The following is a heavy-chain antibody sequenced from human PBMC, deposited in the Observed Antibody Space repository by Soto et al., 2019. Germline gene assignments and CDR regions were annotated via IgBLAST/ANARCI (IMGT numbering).Heavy chain of an antibody. J-gene: IGHJ3*02. Sequence: PSETLSLTCAVYGGSFSGYYWSWIRQPPGKGLEWIGEINHSGSTNYNPSLKSRVTISVDTSKNQFSLKLSSVTAADTAVYYCARGTRRITIFGVVITDAFDIWGQGTMVTVSS. CDR2: INHSGST. V-gene: IGHV4-34*01. CDR3: ARGTRRITIFGVVITDAFDI. CDR1: GGSFSGYY. D-gene: IGHD3-3*01.